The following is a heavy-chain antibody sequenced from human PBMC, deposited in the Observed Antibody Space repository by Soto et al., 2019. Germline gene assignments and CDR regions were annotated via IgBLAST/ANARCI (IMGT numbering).Heavy chain of an antibody. CDR2: INPNSGGT. J-gene: IGHJ5*02. CDR1: GGTFSSYA. CDR3: ARDSLAAAKNNWFDP. Sequence: GASVKVSCKASGGTFSSYAISWVRQAPGQGLEWMGGINPNSGGTNYAQKFQGRVTMTRDTSISTAYMELSRLRSDGTAVYYCARDSLAAAKNNWFDPWGQGTLVTVSS. V-gene: IGHV1-2*02. D-gene: IGHD6-13*01.